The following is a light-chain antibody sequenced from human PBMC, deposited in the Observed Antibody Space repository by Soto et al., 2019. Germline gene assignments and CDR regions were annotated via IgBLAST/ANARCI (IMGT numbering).Light chain of an antibody. V-gene: IGLV2-8*01. CDR1: SSDVGGYNY. J-gene: IGLJ1*01. Sequence: QSGLAQPPSASGSPGQSVTISCTGTSSDVGGYNYVSWYQQHPGKAPKLMIYEVSKRPSGVPDRFSGSKSGNTASLTVSGLQAEDEADYYCSSYAGSNNFEVFGTGTKVTVL. CDR2: EVS. CDR3: SSYAGSNNFEV.